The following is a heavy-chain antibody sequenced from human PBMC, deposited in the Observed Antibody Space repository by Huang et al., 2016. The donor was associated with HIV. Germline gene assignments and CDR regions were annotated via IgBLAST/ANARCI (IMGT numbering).Heavy chain of an antibody. V-gene: IGHV3-74*01. CDR2: IKSDGGST. D-gene: IGHD3-22*01. Sequence: EVQLVESGGGLVQPGGSLRLSCAASGFSISSYWMHWVRQAPGKGLVWVSRIKSDGGSTSYAESGKGRFTISRDNAKNTLYLQMNSLRAEDTAVYYCARDPRIQSWLNFFDYWGQGTLVSVSS. J-gene: IGHJ4*02. CDR3: ARDPRIQSWLNFFDY. CDR1: GFSISSYW.